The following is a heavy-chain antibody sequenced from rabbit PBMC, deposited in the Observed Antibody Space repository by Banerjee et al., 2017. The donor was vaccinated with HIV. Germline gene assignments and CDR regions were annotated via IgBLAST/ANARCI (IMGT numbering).Heavy chain of an antibody. D-gene: IGHD1-1*01. CDR2: IDAGSSGST. Sequence: QEQLEESGGDLVKPGASLTLTCTASGFSFSSSYYMCWVRQAPGKGLEWVACIDAGSSGSTYYASWAKGRFTISKTSSTTVTLQMTSLTAADTATYFCARDSPYSSGLVLWGPGTLVTVS. V-gene: IGHV1S45*01. CDR3: ARDSPYSSGLVL. CDR1: GFSFSSSYY. J-gene: IGHJ4*01.